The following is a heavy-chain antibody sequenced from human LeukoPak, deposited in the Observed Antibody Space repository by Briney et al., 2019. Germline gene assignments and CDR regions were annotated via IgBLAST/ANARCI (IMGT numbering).Heavy chain of an antibody. CDR2: ISSSSSTI. CDR3: ARAPIYDFWSGYYINHAFDI. J-gene: IGHJ3*02. Sequence: GGSLRLSCAASGFTFSSYGMNWVRQAPGKGLEWVSYISSSSSTIYYADSVKGRFTISRDNAKNSLYLQMNSLRAEDTAVYYCARAPIYDFWSGYYINHAFDIWGQGTMVTVSS. D-gene: IGHD3-3*01. CDR1: GFTFSSYG. V-gene: IGHV3-48*01.